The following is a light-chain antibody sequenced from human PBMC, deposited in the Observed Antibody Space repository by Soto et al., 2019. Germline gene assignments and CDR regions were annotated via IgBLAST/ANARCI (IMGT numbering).Light chain of an antibody. CDR2: SNN. V-gene: IGLV1-44*01. CDR3: AAWDDSLNGVM. CDR1: SSNIGGYA. J-gene: IGLJ3*02. Sequence: QSVLTQPPSASGTPGQRVTISCSGSSSNIGGYAVNWYQQLPGTAPKLLIYSNNQRPSGVPDRFSGSRSGTSASLAISGLQSDDEADYYCAAWDDSLNGVMFGGGTLLTVL.